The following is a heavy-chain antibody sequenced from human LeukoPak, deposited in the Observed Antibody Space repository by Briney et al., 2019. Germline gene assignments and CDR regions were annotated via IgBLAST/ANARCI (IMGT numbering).Heavy chain of an antibody. CDR1: GFSLSTSGVG. J-gene: IGHJ4*02. CDR2: IYWDDDK. V-gene: IGHV2-5*02. CDR3: ARSSDLYDSSGSYPYYFDY. Sequence: QSGPTLVNPTQTLTLTCTFSGFSLSTSGVGVAWIRQPPAKALEWLALIYWDDDKRYSPSLKSRLTITKDTSKKQVVLTMTNMDPVDTATYYCARSSDLYDSSGSYPYYFDYWGQGTLVTVSS. D-gene: IGHD3-22*01.